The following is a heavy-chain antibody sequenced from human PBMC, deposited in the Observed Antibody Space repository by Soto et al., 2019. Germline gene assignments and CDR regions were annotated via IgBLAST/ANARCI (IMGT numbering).Heavy chain of an antibody. D-gene: IGHD3-16*02. J-gene: IGHJ4*02. CDR1: GFSLSTSGVA. CDR2: IYWDDDK. Sequence: SGPTLVKPTQTLTLTCTFSGFSLSTSGVAVGWIRQPPGKALEWLALIYWDDDKRYSPSLKSRLTITKDTSKNQVVLTMTNMDPVDTATYYCAQRLSDGSLRDLSFDYWGQGTLVTVSS. CDR3: AQRLSDGSLRDLSFDY. V-gene: IGHV2-5*02.